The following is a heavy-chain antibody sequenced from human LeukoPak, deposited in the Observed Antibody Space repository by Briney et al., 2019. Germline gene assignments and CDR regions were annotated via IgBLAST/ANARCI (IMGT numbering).Heavy chain of an antibody. CDR2: ISSSGSTI. D-gene: IGHD3-22*01. V-gene: IGHV3-48*03. CDR3: ARDPPYYYDSSGLDY. J-gene: IGHJ4*02. CDR1: GFTFSSYE. Sequence: PGGSLRLSCAASGFTFSSYEMNWVRQAPGKGLEWVSYISSSGSTIYYADSVKGRFTISRDNAKNSLYLQMNSLRAEDTAVYYCARDPPYYYDSSGLDYWGQGTLVTVSS.